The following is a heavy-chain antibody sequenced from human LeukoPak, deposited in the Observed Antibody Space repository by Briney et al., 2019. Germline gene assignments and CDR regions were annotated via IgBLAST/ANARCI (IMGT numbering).Heavy chain of an antibody. CDR3: ARAGPQYCSSTSCYYGEFDP. Sequence: TSQTLSLTCAVSGASISSGGYSWSWIRQPPGKGLEWIGYIYHSGSTYYNPSPKSRVTISVDRSENQFSLKLSSVTAADTAVYYCARAGPQYCSSTSCYYGEFDPWGQGTLVTVSS. D-gene: IGHD2-2*01. V-gene: IGHV4-30-2*01. CDR1: GASISSGGYS. J-gene: IGHJ5*02. CDR2: IYHSGST.